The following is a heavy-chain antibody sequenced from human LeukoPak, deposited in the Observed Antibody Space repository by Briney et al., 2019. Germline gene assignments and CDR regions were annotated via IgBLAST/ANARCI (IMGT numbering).Heavy chain of an antibody. Sequence: PGGSLRLSCVASGFTFTSYSMNWVRQAPGKGLEWISYISGLSGSIYYADSVKGRFTISGDNAKNSLYLQKNSLRVEDTAVYYCARDKAYSFDYWGQGTLVTVSS. CDR3: ARDKAYSFDY. V-gene: IGHV3-48*01. J-gene: IGHJ4*02. D-gene: IGHD5-18*01. CDR2: ISGLSGSI. CDR1: GFTFTSYS.